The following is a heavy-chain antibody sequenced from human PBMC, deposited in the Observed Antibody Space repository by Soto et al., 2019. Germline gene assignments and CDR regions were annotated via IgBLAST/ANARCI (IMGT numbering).Heavy chain of an antibody. J-gene: IGHJ4*02. CDR3: AKDHFLWSSEQTHYFDY. D-gene: IGHD2-2*01. CDR2: ISGSGGRS. Sequence: EVQLLDSGGGLVQPGGSLRLSCAASGFTFSNYAMTWVRQGPGKGLEWVSGISGSGGRSYYADSVKGRFTISRDNSKSTLYIQMTRLSAEDTADYYCAKDHFLWSSEQTHYFDYLGQGTLVTVSS. V-gene: IGHV3-23*01. CDR1: GFTFSNYA.